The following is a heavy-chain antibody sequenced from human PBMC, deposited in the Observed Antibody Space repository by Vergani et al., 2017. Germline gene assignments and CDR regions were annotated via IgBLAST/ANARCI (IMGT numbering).Heavy chain of an antibody. CDR1: GFTFSSYA. D-gene: IGHD3-9*01. V-gene: IGHV3-23*01. J-gene: IGHJ4*02. CDR3: AKHAPNYDILTGYYSMSFDY. Sequence: EVQLLESGGGLVQPGGSLRLSCAASGFTFSSYAMSWVRQAPGKGLEWVSAISGSGGSTYYADSVKGRFTISRDNSKNTLYLQMNSQRAEDTAVYYCAKHAPNYDILTGYYSMSFDYWGQGTLVTVSS. CDR2: ISGSGGST.